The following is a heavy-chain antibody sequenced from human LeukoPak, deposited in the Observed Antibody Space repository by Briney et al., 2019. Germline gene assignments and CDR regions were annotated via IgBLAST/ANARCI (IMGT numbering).Heavy chain of an antibody. CDR1: GGSISSYY. V-gene: IGHV4-59*01. Sequence: SKTLSLTCTVSGGSISSYYWSWIRQPPGEGVEYIGYIHYTGSTNYNPPLKSRVTISVDTSKNQLSMKLSSVTAADTAMYYCARVGGSYYYYYGMDVWGQGTTVTVSS. D-gene: IGHD1-26*01. CDR3: ARVGGSYYYYYGMDV. J-gene: IGHJ6*02. CDR2: IHYTGST.